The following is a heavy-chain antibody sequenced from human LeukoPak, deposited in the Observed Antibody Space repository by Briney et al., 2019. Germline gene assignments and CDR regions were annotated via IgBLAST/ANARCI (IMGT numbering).Heavy chain of an antibody. D-gene: IGHD3-9*01. J-gene: IGHJ4*02. CDR1: GFTFSSYG. V-gene: IGHV3-23*01. Sequence: GGTLRLSCEASGFTFSSYGMSWVRQAPGKGLEWVSAISGSGGRTYYADSMKGRFTISRDNSKNTLYLQMNSLRGEDTAVYYCAKADKYDILTGYKTDYWGQGTLVTVSS. CDR2: ISGSGGRT. CDR3: AKADKYDILTGYKTDY.